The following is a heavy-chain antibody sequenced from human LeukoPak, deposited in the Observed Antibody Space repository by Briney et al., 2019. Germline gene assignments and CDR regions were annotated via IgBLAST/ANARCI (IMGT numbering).Heavy chain of an antibody. D-gene: IGHD2-2*02. CDR1: GGSFSGYY. Sequence: SETLSLTCAVYGGSFSGYYWSWIRQPPGKGLEWIGEINHSGSTNYNPSLESRVTIDTSKNQFSLKLSSVTAADTAVYYCARDRVIRYCSSTSCYTNWFDPWGQGTLVTVSS. J-gene: IGHJ5*02. CDR2: INHSGST. CDR3: ARDRVIRYCSSTSCYTNWFDP. V-gene: IGHV4-34*01.